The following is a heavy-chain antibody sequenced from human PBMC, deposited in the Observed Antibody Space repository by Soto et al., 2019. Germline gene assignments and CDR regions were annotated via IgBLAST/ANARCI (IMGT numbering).Heavy chain of an antibody. CDR3: FRGGVTSRTFDY. CDR1: GYIIKNYW. CDR2: IFPDDSDT. V-gene: IGHV5-51*01. D-gene: IGHD3-16*01. Sequence: PGESLKISCKASGYIIKNYWIGWVRQMPGQGLEWMGIIFPDDSDTRYSPSIQGHVTTSVDKSISTAYVQWSSLKASDSAIYYCFRGGVTSRTFDYWGQGTLVTVSS. J-gene: IGHJ4*02.